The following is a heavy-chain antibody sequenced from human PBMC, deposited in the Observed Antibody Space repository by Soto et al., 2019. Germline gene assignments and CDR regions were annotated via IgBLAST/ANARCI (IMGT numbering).Heavy chain of an antibody. CDR2: ISWNSGSI. Sequence: ESGGGLVQPGRSLRLSCAASGFTFDDYAMHWVRQAPGKGLEWVSGISWNSGSIGYADSVKGRFTISRDNAKNSLYLQMNSLRAEDTALYYCAKGGVWGSSGWIGYFQHWGQGTLVTVSS. CDR3: AKGGVWGSSGWIGYFQH. V-gene: IGHV3-9*01. D-gene: IGHD6-19*01. J-gene: IGHJ1*01. CDR1: GFTFDDYA.